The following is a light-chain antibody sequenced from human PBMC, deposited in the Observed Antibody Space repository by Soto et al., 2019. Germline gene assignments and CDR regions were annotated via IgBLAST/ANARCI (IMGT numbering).Light chain of an antibody. V-gene: IGKV1-33*01. Sequence: DIQMTQSPSSLSASVGDIVTITCQASQDISYNLNWYQHKPGKAPKVLIYDASNLERGVPSRFSGSRSGTEYTLIISDLQPEDVATYYCQEYGDLRASFGQGTRLELK. CDR2: DAS. J-gene: IGKJ2*03. CDR3: QEYGDLRAS. CDR1: QDISYN.